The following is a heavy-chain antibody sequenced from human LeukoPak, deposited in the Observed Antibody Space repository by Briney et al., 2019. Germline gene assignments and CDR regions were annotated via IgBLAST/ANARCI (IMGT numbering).Heavy chain of an antibody. CDR1: GFTFSNAW. V-gene: IGHV3-15*01. CDR3: TTDQSHRGYDPGYFDY. Sequence: PGGSLRLSCAASGFTFSNAWMSWVRQAPGKGLEWVGRIKSKTDGGTTDYAAPVKGRFTISRDDSKNTLYMQMNSLKTEDTAVYYCTTDQSHRGYDPGYFDYWGQGILVTVSS. D-gene: IGHD5-12*01. J-gene: IGHJ4*02. CDR2: IKSKTDGGTT.